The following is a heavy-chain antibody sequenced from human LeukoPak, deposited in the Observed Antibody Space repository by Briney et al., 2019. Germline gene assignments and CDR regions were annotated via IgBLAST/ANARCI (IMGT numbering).Heavy chain of an antibody. V-gene: IGHV3-48*04. J-gene: IGHJ4*02. CDR2: ISSSGSTI. CDR3: ASGDDTVTTPEVFDY. D-gene: IGHD4-17*01. CDR1: GFIFSSYS. Sequence: PGGSLRLSCAASGFIFSSYSMNWVRQAPGKGLEWVSYISSSGSTIYYADSVKGRFTISRDNAKNSLYLQMNSLRAEDTAVYYCASGDDTVTTPEVFDYWGQGTLVTVSS.